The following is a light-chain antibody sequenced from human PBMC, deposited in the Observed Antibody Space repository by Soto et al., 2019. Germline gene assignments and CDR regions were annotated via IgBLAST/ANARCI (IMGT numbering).Light chain of an antibody. Sequence: QSVLTQPPSASGTPGQRVTISCSGSSSNIGINAVNWYQQLPGTAPQLLMYDNNQRPSGVPDRVSGSKSGTSASLAISGLQSDDEADYYCASWDDSLNGLLFGTGTKVTVL. CDR2: DNN. V-gene: IGLV1-44*01. J-gene: IGLJ1*01. CDR3: ASWDDSLNGLL. CDR1: SSNIGINA.